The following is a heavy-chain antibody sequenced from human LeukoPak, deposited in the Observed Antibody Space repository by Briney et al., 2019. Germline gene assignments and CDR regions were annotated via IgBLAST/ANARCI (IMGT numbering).Heavy chain of an antibody. D-gene: IGHD1-1*01. CDR1: GFTFNNYW. V-gene: IGHV3-74*01. J-gene: IGHJ6*02. Sequence: GGSLRLSCAASGFTFNNYWIHWVRQVPGKGLVWVSRINKDGSSASYVDSVKGRFTISRDNAKNTLFLQMNSLRAEGTAVYYCARRGTGHGMDVWGQGTTVIVSS. CDR3: ARRGTGHGMDV. CDR2: INKDGSSA.